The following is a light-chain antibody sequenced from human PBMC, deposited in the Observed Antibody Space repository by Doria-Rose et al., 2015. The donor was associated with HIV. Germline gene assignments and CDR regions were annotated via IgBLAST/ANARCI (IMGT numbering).Light chain of an antibody. V-gene: IGKV3-20*01. CDR2: EGS. J-gene: IGKJ1*01. CDR3: HQYGTSWT. CDR1: QSFSSTY. Sequence: VLTQSPGTLSLSPGERATLSCRASQSFSSTYLDWYQQKPGQAPSLLIYEGSTRATGIPDRFSASGSGTDFTLTINRLEPEDFALYYCHQYGTSWTFGQGTKVEI.